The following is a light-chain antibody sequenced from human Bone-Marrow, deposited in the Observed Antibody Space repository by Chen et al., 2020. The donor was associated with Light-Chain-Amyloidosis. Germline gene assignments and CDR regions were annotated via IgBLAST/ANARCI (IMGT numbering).Light chain of an antibody. V-gene: IGLV2-14*01. CDR3: SSYTSSSTVV. Sequence: QSALTQPASVSGSPGQSITISCTGTSSDVGGYNYVSWYQQHPGKAAKLMIYDVSNRPSGVSNRFSGSKSVKTASLTISGLQAEDEADYYCSSYTSSSTVVFGGGTKLTVL. J-gene: IGLJ2*01. CDR1: SSDVGGYNY. CDR2: DVS.